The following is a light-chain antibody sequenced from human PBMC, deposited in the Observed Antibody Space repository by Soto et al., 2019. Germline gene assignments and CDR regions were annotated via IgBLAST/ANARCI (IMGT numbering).Light chain of an antibody. CDR2: DAS. J-gene: IGKJ5*01. CDR1: QNINSDY. Sequence: DIVSAPSPSITSLTLGAKATLSCWAIQNINSDYFAWYQQKPGQAPRLLIYDASNRATGIPARFSGSGSGTDFTLTISSLEPEDFAVYYCQQRSNWPPITFGQGTRLEIK. CDR3: QQRSNWPPIT. V-gene: IGKV3-11*01.